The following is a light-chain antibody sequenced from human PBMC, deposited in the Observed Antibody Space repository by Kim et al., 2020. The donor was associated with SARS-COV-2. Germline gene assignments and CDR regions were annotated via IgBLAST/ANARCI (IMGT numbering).Light chain of an antibody. CDR2: EDT. J-gene: IGLJ1*01. V-gene: IGLV3-1*01. CDR3: QAWDSSTVV. CDR1: KLGDKY. Sequence: SYELTQPPSVSVSPGQTATITCSGDKLGDKYVCWYQQKPGQSPVLVIEDTKRPSGIPERFSASNSGNTATLTISGTQAMDEADYHCQAWDSSTVVFG.